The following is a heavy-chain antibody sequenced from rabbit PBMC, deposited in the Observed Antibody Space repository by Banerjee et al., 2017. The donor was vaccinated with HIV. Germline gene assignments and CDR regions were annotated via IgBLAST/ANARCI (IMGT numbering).Heavy chain of an antibody. V-gene: IGHV1S45*01. J-gene: IGHJ4*01. CDR2: IYTSKGST. Sequence: QEQLKETGGGLVQPGGSLTLSCKASGFDFSSYYMSWVRQAPGKGLEWIGIIYTSKGSTWYASWVNGRFTISKTSSTTVTLQMTSLTAADTATYFCARDLAGVIGWNFNLWGPGTLVTVS. CDR3: ARDLAGVIGWNFNL. D-gene: IGHD4-1*01. CDR1: GFDFSSYYM.